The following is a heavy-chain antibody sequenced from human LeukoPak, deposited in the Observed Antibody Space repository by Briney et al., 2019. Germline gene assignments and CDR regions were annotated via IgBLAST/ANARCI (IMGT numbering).Heavy chain of an antibody. D-gene: IGHD3-9*01. CDR2: ITGSTGTT. CDR3: AREGSDNSGYDLDF. CDR1: GFTFGSYA. V-gene: IGHV3-23*01. J-gene: IGHJ4*02. Sequence: PGTSLRLSCAASGFTFGSYAMNWVRQAPGKGLEWVSAITGSTGTTYYADSVKGRFTVSRDNSKNTLYLQVNSLRAEDTAVYYCAREGSDNSGYDLDFWGQGTLVTVSS.